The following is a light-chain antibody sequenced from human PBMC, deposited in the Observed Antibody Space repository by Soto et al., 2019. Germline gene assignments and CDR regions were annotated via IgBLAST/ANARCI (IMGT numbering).Light chain of an antibody. Sequence: DIQMTQSPSTLSASVLDIVTITFRASQTISNWLAWYQQKPGKAPKLLIYDASNLEAGVPSRFRGSGSGTDFTFTISRLQTEDIATYYCQQYENLPTFGQGTRLEI. CDR3: QQYENLPT. J-gene: IGKJ5*01. V-gene: IGKV1-33*01. CDR1: QTISNW. CDR2: DAS.